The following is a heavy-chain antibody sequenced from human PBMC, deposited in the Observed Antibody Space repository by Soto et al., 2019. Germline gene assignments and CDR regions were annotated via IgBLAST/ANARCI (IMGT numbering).Heavy chain of an antibody. CDR1: GFTFSSYA. J-gene: IGHJ4*02. CDR2: ISYDGSNK. CDR3: ARDPSYYYDSSGHHEE. D-gene: IGHD3-22*01. V-gene: IGHV3-30-3*01. Sequence: GGSLRLSCAASGFTFSSYAMHWVRQAPGKGLEWVAVISYDGSNKYYADSVKGRFTISRDNSKNTLYLQMNSLRDEDTAVYYCARDPSYYYDSSGHHEEWGQGTLVTVSS.